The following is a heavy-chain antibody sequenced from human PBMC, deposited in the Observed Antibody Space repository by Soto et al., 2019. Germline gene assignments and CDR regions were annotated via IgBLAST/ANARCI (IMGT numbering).Heavy chain of an antibody. D-gene: IGHD6-19*01. J-gene: IGHJ4*02. Sequence: SGPTLVNPTETLTLTCTVSGFSLTNARMGVSWIRQPPGKALEWLAHISSNDEKSYRITLMSRLTISKDTSKNQVVLTMTNMDPVDTATYYCARMSSSGFDYWGQGTLVTVSS. CDR1: GFSLTNARMG. CDR3: ARMSSSGFDY. CDR2: ISSNDEK. V-gene: IGHV2-26*01.